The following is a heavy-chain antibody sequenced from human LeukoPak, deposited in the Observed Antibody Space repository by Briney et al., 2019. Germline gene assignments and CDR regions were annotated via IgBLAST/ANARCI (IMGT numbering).Heavy chain of an antibody. CDR3: TTFLTSGIVVVPAALEGVDY. J-gene: IGHJ4*02. CDR1: GFTFSNAW. V-gene: IGHV3-15*01. Sequence: GGSLRLSCAASGFTFSNAWMSWVRQAPGKGLEWVGRIKSKTDGGTTDYAAPVKGRFTISRDDSKNTLYLQMNSLKTEDTAVYYCTTFLTSGIVVVPAALEGVDYWGLGTLVTVSS. D-gene: IGHD2-2*01. CDR2: IKSKTDGGTT.